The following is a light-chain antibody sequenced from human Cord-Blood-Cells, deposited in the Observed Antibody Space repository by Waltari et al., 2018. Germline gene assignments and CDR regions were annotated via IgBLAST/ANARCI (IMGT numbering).Light chain of an antibody. CDR3: SSYTSSSTLDWV. V-gene: IGLV2-14*03. J-gene: IGLJ3*02. CDR1: SSDVGGYNY. Sequence: ISCTGTSSDVGGYNYVSWYQQHPGKAPKLMIYDVSNRPSGVSNRFSGSKSGNTASLTISGLQAEDEADYYCSSYTSSSTLDWVFGGGTKLTVL. CDR2: DVS.